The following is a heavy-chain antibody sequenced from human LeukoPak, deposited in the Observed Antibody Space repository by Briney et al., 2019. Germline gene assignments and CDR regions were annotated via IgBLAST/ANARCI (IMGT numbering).Heavy chain of an antibody. Sequence: GGSLRLSCTASGFTFSNYAIHWVRQAPGKGLEWVAIISYDGNYKYYADSVKGRFTISRDNSKNTLFLQMNSLRAEDTAVYYCAKSITGTRYYFDYWGQGTLVTVSS. CDR2: ISYDGNYK. CDR3: AKSITGTRYYFDY. J-gene: IGHJ4*02. CDR1: GFTFSNYA. V-gene: IGHV3-30*04. D-gene: IGHD1-20*01.